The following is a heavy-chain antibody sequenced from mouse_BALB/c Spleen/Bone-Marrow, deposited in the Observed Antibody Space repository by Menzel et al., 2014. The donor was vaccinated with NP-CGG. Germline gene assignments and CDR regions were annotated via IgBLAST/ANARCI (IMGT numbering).Heavy chain of an antibody. Sequence: EVQLQQSGAELVKPGASVKLSCTASGFNIKDTNMHWVKQRPEQGLEWIGRIDPANGNTKYDPKFQGKATITADTSSNTAYLQLSSLTSEDTAVYYCARYDYGVYFDYWGQGTTLTVSS. D-gene: IGHD2-4*01. CDR1: GFNIKDTN. J-gene: IGHJ2*01. CDR2: IDPANGNT. CDR3: ARYDYGVYFDY. V-gene: IGHV14-3*02.